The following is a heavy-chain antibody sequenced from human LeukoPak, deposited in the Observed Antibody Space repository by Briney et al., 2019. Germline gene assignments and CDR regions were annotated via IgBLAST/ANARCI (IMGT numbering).Heavy chain of an antibody. V-gene: IGHV3-53*01. CDR1: GFTVSSNY. Sequence: PGGSLRLSCAASGFTVSSNYMSWVRQAPGKGLEWVSVIYSGGSTYYADSVKGRFTISRDNSKNTLYLQMNSLRAEDTAIYYCARAGNIPNWNDPFDYWGQGTLVTVSS. J-gene: IGHJ4*02. D-gene: IGHD1-1*01. CDR3: ARAGNIPNWNDPFDY. CDR2: IYSGGST.